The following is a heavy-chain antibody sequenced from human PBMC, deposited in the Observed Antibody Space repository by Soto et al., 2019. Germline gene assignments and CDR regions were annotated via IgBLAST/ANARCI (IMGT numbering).Heavy chain of an antibody. CDR1: GDSIRSSKYY. D-gene: IGHD6-6*01. Sequence: PSETLSLTCNVSGDSIRSSKYYWGWIRQPPGKGLEWIGTIYYSGRIYYNPSLKSRVTISIDTSKNHFSLKLSSVTAADTAVFFCARERPDGARLDPWGQGTLVTVSS. V-gene: IGHV4-39*02. J-gene: IGHJ5*02. CDR2: IYYSGRI. CDR3: ARERPDGARLDP.